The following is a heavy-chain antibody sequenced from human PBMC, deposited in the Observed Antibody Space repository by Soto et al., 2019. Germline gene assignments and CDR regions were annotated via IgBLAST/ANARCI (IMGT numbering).Heavy chain of an antibody. Sequence: TCGVGDGCSSSGGDSRSRKKKPPGKGLEWIGYIYHSGSTYYNPSLKSRVTISVDRSKNQFSLKLRSVTAADTAVYYCATPGIAAAGRSDYWGQRTLATDPS. CDR1: DGCSSSGGDS. CDR2: IYHSGST. CDR3: ATPGIAAAGRSDY. J-gene: IGHJ4*02. D-gene: IGHD6-13*01. V-gene: IGHV4-30-2*01.